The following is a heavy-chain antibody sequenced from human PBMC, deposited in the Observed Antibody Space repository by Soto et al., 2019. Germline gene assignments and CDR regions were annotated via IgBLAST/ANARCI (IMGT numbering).Heavy chain of an antibody. D-gene: IGHD3-3*01. CDR2: IYYSGST. Sequence: PSETLSLTCTVSGGSISSGDYYWSWIRQPPGKGPEWIGYIYYSGSTYYNPSLKSRVTISVDTSKNQFSLKLSSVTAADTAVYYCARTLIFLEWLNDAFDIWGQGTMVTVSS. CDR3: ARTLIFLEWLNDAFDI. CDR1: GGSISSGDYY. V-gene: IGHV4-30-4*01. J-gene: IGHJ3*02.